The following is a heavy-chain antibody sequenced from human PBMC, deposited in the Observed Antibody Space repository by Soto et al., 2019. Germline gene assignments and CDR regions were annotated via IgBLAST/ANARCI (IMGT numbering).Heavy chain of an antibody. CDR2: IIPIFGTA. CDR3: ARGCSVVVAATCNWFDP. J-gene: IGHJ5*02. V-gene: IGHV1-69*12. CDR1: GGTFSSYA. D-gene: IGHD2-15*01. Sequence: QVQLVQSGAEVKKPGSSVKVSCKASGGTFSSYAISWVRQAPGQGLEWMGGIIPIFGTANYAQKFQGRVTIPADESTSTAHMELSSLRSEDTAVYYCARGCSVVVAATCNWFDPWGQGTLVTVSS.